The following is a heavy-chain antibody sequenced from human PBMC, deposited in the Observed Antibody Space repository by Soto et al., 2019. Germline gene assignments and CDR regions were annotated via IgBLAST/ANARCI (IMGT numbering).Heavy chain of an antibody. CDR3: ASGLYDPDYYYYYMDV. CDR2: IYPGDSDT. D-gene: IGHD2-2*02. J-gene: IGHJ6*03. V-gene: IGHV5-51*01. CDR1: GYSFTSYW. Sequence: GESLKISCKGSGYSFTSYWIGWVRQMPGKGLEWMGIIYPGDSDTRYSPSFQGQVTISADKSISTAYLQWSSLKASDTAMYYCASGLYDPDYYYYYMDVWGKGTTVTVSS.